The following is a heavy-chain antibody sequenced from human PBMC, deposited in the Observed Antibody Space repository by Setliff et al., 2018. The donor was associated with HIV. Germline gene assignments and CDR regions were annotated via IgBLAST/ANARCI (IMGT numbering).Heavy chain of an antibody. CDR3: ASSPAWRSDFGLHTFDY. CDR2: INTSGST. CDR1: GGSVSNYY. J-gene: IGHJ4*02. Sequence: SETLSLTCTVSGGSVSNYYWTWIRQSAGKGLEWIGHINTSGSTKYNPSLKSRLTMSVDSSGNQFSLKLSSVTAADTAVYYCASSPAWRSDFGLHTFDYWGQGTLVTVSS. V-gene: IGHV4-4*07. D-gene: IGHD2-2*01.